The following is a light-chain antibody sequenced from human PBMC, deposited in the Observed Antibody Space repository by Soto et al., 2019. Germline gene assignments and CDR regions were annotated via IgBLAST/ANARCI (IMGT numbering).Light chain of an antibody. V-gene: IGKV1-5*01. J-gene: IGKJ1*01. CDR1: QSISSW. CDR3: QQYNSYST. CDR2: DAS. Sequence: TKRTQSPSALSASVGDRVTITCRASQSISSWLAWYQQKPGKAPKVLIYDASSLESGVPSRFSGSGSGTEFTLTISSLQPDDFATYYCQQYNSYSTFGQGAKVDIK.